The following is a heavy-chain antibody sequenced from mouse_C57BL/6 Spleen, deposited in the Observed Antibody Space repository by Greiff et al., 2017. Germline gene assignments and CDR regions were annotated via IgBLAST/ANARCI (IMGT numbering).Heavy chain of an antibody. CDR3: ARSGPLLPPVAY. CDR2: INPSNGGT. CDR1: GYTFTSYW. J-gene: IGHJ3*01. V-gene: IGHV1-53*01. Sequence: QVQLQQPGTELVKPGASVKLSCKASGYTFTSYWMHWVQQRPGQGLVWIGNINPSNGGTNYNAKFKSTATLTVDKSSSTAYMQLSSLASEYSAVYSCARSGPLLPPVAYWGQGTLVTVSA. D-gene: IGHD1-2*01.